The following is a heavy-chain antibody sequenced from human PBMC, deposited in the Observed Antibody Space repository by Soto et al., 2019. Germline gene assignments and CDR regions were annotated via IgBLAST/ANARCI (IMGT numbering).Heavy chain of an antibody. Sequence: PGGSLRLSCAASEFTFSNYAMNWVRQAPGKGLEWVSGISGGGGSTYYADSVKGRFTISRDNSNNTLYLQMNSLRAEDTAVYYCAKDPTSYDSSAQFDSWGQGTLVTVSS. CDR2: ISGGGGST. V-gene: IGHV3-23*01. CDR3: AKDPTSYDSSAQFDS. D-gene: IGHD3-22*01. J-gene: IGHJ4*02. CDR1: EFTFSNYA.